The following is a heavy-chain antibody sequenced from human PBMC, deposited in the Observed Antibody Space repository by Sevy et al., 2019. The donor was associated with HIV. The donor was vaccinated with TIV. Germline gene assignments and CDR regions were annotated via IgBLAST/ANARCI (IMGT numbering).Heavy chain of an antibody. V-gene: IGHV3-7*01. CDR2: IKQDGNEK. Sequence: GGSLRLSCTASRFTFNKYWMSWLRQAPGKGLEWVANIKQDGNEKYYVDSVKGRFTISRDNAKNSLYLEMNSLRAEDTAVYYCARGISTGWYPNWFDPWGQGTLVTVSS. J-gene: IGHJ5*02. CDR3: ARGISTGWYPNWFDP. CDR1: RFTFNKYW. D-gene: IGHD6-19*01.